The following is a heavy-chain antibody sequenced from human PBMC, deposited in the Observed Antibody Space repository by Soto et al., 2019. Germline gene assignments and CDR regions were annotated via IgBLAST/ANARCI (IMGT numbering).Heavy chain of an antibody. CDR1: GYSFTSYW. CDR3: ARINGTTHYYGMEV. D-gene: IGHD1-7*01. J-gene: IGHJ6*02. Sequence: GDSLNISCKGSGYSFTSYWISWVRQMPGKGLEWMGRIDPSDSYTNYSPSFQGHVTISADKSISTAYLQWSSLKASDTAMYYCARINGTTHYYGMEVWGQGTTVTVSS. CDR2: IDPSDSYT. V-gene: IGHV5-10-1*01.